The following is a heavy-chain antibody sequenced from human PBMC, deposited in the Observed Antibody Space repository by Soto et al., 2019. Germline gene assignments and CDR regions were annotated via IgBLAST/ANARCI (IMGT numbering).Heavy chain of an antibody. J-gene: IGHJ4*02. CDR3: ARGFPSMTYYGEYYFDH. D-gene: IGHD3-10*01. Sequence: QVQLVESGGGVVQPGRSLRLSCAASGFNLSVYAMHWVRQAPGKGLEWVSVIYAGGTTYHADSVKGRFTISRDNSKNMLYLQMNSLRAEDTAVYYCARGFPSMTYYGEYYFDHWGQGTLVTVSS. CDR2: IYAGGTT. V-gene: IGHV3-30*14. CDR1: GFNLSVYA.